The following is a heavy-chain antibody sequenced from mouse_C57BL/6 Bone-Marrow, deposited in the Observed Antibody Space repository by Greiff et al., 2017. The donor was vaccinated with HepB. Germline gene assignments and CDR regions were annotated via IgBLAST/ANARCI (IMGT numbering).Heavy chain of an antibody. CDR2: IWTGGGT. CDR3: ARNFDYGSSYYCDY. D-gene: IGHD1-1*01. J-gene: IGHJ2*01. Sequence: VKLVESGPGLVAPSQSLSITCTVSGFSLTSYAISWVRQPPGKGLEWLGVIWTGGGTNYNSALKSRLSISKDTSKSQVFLKMNSLQTDDTARYYCARNFDYGSSYYCDYWGQGTTLTVSS. V-gene: IGHV2-9-1*01. CDR1: GFSLTSYA.